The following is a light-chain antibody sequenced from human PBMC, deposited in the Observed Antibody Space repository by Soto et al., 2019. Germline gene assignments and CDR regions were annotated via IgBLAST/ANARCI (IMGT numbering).Light chain of an antibody. CDR3: QQSNNYPWT. V-gene: IGKV1-5*03. Sequence: DIQMTQSPSTLSASVGDRVTITCRASQYIHNYLAWYQQKPGEAPTLLIYEAANLESGVPSRFSGSGTGTEFPLTISSLQPDDFATYYCQQSNNYPWTFGQGTRVEI. CDR1: QYIHNY. J-gene: IGKJ1*01. CDR2: EAA.